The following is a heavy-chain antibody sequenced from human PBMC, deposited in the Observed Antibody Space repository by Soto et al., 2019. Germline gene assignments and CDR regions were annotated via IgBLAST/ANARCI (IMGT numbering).Heavy chain of an antibody. Sequence: QVQLVQSGAEVKKPGASVKVSCKASGYTFTNYGISWVRQAPGQGLEWMGWISAYNGNTDYAQKLPGRVTMTTDTSTSTAYMEIRSLRSDDTAVYYCARVGAYCVSTSCHDYRRQGTLVTVSS. CDR3: ARVGAYCVSTSCHDY. D-gene: IGHD2-2*01. J-gene: IGHJ4*02. CDR1: GYTFTNYG. CDR2: ISAYNGNT. V-gene: IGHV1-18*01.